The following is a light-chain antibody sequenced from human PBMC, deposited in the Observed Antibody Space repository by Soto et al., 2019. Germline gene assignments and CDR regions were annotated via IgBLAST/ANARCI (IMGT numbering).Light chain of an antibody. CDR3: TSHTTTSTYV. V-gene: IGLV2-14*01. CDR2: DLR. J-gene: IGLJ1*01. Sequence: SAVTQLATVSGSPGQSITISCPGTSSDIGGYNYVPWYQQHPGKPPKLMIYDLRSRPSGVSNRFSGSKSGNSASLSISWLRAEDEADYYYTSHTTTSTYVFGTGTKVTVL. CDR1: SSDIGGYNY.